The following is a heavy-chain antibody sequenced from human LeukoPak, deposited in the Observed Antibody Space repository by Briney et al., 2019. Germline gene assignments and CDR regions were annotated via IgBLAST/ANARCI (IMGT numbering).Heavy chain of an antibody. Sequence: GGSLRLSCVVSGFNFDNFAMHWVRQPLGKGLEWVAVISHDGRTKYYADSMKGRITISRDNSKNTLFLQMNNLRSEVTAVYFCARPSPPGDGYNPPDHWGQGTLVTVSS. V-gene: IGHV3-30*04. CDR1: GFNFDNFA. J-gene: IGHJ4*02. CDR2: ISHDGRTK. D-gene: IGHD5-24*01. CDR3: ARPSPPGDGYNPPDH.